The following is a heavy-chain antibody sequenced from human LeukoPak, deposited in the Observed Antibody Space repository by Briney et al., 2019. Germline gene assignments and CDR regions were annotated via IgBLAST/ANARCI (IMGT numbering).Heavy chain of an antibody. Sequence: GASVKVSCKASGGTFSSYAISWVRQAPGRGLEWMGGIIPIFGTANYAQKFQGRVTITTDESTSTAYMELSSLRSEDTAVYYCARASLRYSSSWGFDPWGQGTLVTVSS. CDR2: IIPIFGTA. J-gene: IGHJ5*02. CDR1: GGTFSSYA. V-gene: IGHV1-69*05. CDR3: ARASLRYSSSWGFDP. D-gene: IGHD6-13*01.